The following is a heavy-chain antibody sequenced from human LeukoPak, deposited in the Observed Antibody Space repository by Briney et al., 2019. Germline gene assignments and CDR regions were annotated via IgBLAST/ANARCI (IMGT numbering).Heavy chain of an antibody. D-gene: IGHD6-13*01. J-gene: IGHJ4*02. V-gene: IGHV3-9*03. Sequence: GGSLRLSRAASGFTFSSYGMHWVRQAPGKGLEWVSGISWNSGSIGYADSVKGRFTISRANAKKSLYLQMNSLRVEDMALYYCRAAAGDFDYWGQGTLVTVSS. CDR3: RAAAGDFDY. CDR1: GFTFSSYG. CDR2: ISWNSGSI.